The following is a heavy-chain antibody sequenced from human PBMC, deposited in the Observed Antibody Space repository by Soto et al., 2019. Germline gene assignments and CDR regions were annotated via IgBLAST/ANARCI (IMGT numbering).Heavy chain of an antibody. J-gene: IGHJ6*02. D-gene: IGHD3-3*01. V-gene: IGHV1-18*04. CDR1: GYTFTSYG. Sequence: SSVKVSCKASGYTFTSYGIGWVRQAPGQGLEWMGWISAYNGNTNYAQKLQGRVTMTTDTSTSTAYMELRSLRSDDTAVYYCARDRGVLRFLECLVYYYYAMDCWGQGSTITVAS. CDR2: ISAYNGNT. CDR3: ARDRGVLRFLECLVYYYYAMDC.